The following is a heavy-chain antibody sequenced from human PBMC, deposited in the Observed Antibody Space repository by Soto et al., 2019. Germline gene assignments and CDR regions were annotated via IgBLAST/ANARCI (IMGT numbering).Heavy chain of an antibody. CDR1: GGSISSSSYY. J-gene: IGHJ4*02. CDR3: ARINKGYGTDS. V-gene: IGHV4-39*01. D-gene: IGHD5-18*01. Sequence: QLQLQESGPGLVKPSETLSLTCTVSGGSISSSSYYWGCIRQPPGKGLEWIASIDYTGNTFYNPSLTSRVTISVDTSKNQFSLNVTSVTAADTAVYYCARINKGYGTDSWGQGTLVTVSS. CDR2: IDYTGNT.